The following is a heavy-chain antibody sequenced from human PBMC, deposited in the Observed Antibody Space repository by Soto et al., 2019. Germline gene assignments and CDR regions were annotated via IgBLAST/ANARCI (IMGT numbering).Heavy chain of an antibody. CDR2: IKSKTDGGTS. Sequence: GGSLRLSCAASGFTFSTAWINWVRQAPGKGLEWVGRIKSKTDGGTSDFAAPVRGRFAISRDDSESMVYLQMDSLKTEDTAVYYCAKDRHPDGIWSFDYWGRGILVTVSS. CDR3: AKDRHPDGIWSFDY. V-gene: IGHV3-15*07. D-gene: IGHD1-20*01. CDR1: GFTFSTAW. J-gene: IGHJ4*02.